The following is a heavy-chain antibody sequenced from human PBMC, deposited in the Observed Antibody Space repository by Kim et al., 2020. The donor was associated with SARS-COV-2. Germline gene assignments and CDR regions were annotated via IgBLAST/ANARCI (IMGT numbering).Heavy chain of an antibody. CDR3: ARGRSSTSSYRALDY. J-gene: IGHJ4*02. V-gene: IGHV4-34*01. D-gene: IGHD2-2*01. CDR2: INHSGST. CDR1: GGSFSGYY. Sequence: SETLSLTCAVYGGSFSGYYWSWIRQPPGKGLEWIGEINHSGSTNYNPSLKSRVTISVDTSKNQFALKLSSVTAADTAVYYCARGRSSTSSYRALDYWGQGTLVTVSS.